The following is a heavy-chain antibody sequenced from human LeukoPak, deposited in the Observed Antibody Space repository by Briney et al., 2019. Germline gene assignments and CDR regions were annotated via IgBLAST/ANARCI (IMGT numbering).Heavy chain of an antibody. CDR2: IYPGDSDT. CDR1: GYSFTSYW. Sequence: GESLKISCKGSGYSFTSYWIGWVRQMPGKGLEWMGIIYPGDSDTRYSPSFQGQVTISADKSISTAYLQWSSLKASDTAMYYCARRLLWFGESTNWFDPWGQGTLVTVSS. CDR3: ARRLLWFGESTNWFDP. V-gene: IGHV5-51*01. J-gene: IGHJ5*02. D-gene: IGHD3-10*01.